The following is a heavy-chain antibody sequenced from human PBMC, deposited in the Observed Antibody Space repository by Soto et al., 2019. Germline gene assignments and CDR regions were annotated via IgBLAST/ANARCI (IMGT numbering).Heavy chain of an antibody. CDR3: ARDQGLCSGGSCWGYFDY. V-gene: IGHV1-3*01. CDR1: GYTFTNNA. D-gene: IGHD2-15*01. J-gene: IGHJ4*02. Sequence: QVQLVQSGAEVKKPGASVKVSCKASGYTFTNNAIPWVRQAPGQRLEWMGWINAANGNTKYSQKFQGRVTITRDTSASTAYMELSSLRSEDTAVYYCARDQGLCSGGSCWGYFDYWGQGTLVTVSS. CDR2: INAANGNT.